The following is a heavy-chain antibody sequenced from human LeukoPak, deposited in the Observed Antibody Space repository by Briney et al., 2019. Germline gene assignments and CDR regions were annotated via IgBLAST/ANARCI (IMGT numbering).Heavy chain of an antibody. Sequence: GGSLRLSCAASGFTFSSYAMSWVRQAPGKGLEWVSAISGSGGSTYYADSVKGRFTISRDNSKNTLYLQMNSLRAEDTAVYYCAKDRLRFLEWSLPKGGYFDYWGQGTLVTVSS. V-gene: IGHV3-23*01. D-gene: IGHD3-3*01. J-gene: IGHJ4*02. CDR3: AKDRLRFLEWSLPKGGYFDY. CDR1: GFTFSSYA. CDR2: ISGSGGST.